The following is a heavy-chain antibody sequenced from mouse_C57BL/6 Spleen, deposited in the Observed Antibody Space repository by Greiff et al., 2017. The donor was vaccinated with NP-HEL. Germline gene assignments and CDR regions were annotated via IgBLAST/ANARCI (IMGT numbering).Heavy chain of an antibody. CDR1: GYTFTSYW. CDR3: ARGSNYDFDD. CDR2: IHPNSGST. D-gene: IGHD2-5*01. J-gene: IGHJ2*01. Sequence: QVQLQQPGAELVKPGASVKLSCKASGYTFTSYWMHWVKQRPGQGLEWIGMIHPNSGSTNYNEKFKSKATLTVDKSSSTAYMQLSSLTSEDSAVYYCARGSNYDFDDWGQGTTLTVSS. V-gene: IGHV1-64*01.